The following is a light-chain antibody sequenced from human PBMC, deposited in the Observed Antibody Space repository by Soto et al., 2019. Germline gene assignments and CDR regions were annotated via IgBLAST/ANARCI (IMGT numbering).Light chain of an antibody. CDR3: QQTRAYPST. J-gene: IGKJ4*01. CDR1: QDITSY. V-gene: IGKV1-9*01. CDR2: GAS. Sequence: IQLTQSPSSLSASVGDIVTIIFRASQDITSYLAWYQQKPGKAPNLLIYGASTLQSGVPSRFSGSGSGTDFTLTISSLQAEDFASYYCQQTRAYPSTFGGGTKVDIK.